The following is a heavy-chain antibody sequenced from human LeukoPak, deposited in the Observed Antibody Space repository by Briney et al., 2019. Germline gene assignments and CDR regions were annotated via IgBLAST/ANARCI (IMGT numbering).Heavy chain of an antibody. Sequence: GGSLRLSCAASGFTISDQFMDWVRQAPGKGLEWVGRTTNEANSYTTEYAASVKGRFTISRDESKNSLFLQMDSLKTEDTAVYYCARRTWGYFDYWGQGTLVTVSS. CDR2: TTNEANSYTT. V-gene: IGHV3-72*01. CDR3: ARRTWGYFDY. J-gene: IGHJ4*02. CDR1: GFTISDQF. D-gene: IGHD7-27*01.